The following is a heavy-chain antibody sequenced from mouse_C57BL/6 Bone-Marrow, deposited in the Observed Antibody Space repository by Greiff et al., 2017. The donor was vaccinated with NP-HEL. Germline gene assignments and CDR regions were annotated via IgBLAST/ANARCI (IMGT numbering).Heavy chain of an antibody. CDR2: INPNNGGT. CDR1: GYTFTDYY. CDR3: ARYDYDGAQYPPYYYAMDY. D-gene: IGHD2-4*01. J-gene: IGHJ4*01. Sequence: EVQLQQSGPELVKPGASVKISCKASGYTFTDYYMNWVKQSHGKSLEWIGDINPNNGGTSYNQKFKGKATLTVDKSSSTAYMELRSLTSEDSAVYYCARYDYDGAQYPPYYYAMDYWGQGTSVTVSS. V-gene: IGHV1-26*01.